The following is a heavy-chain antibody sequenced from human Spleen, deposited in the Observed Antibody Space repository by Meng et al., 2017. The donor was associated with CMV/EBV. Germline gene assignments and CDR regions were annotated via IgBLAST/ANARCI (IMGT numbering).Heavy chain of an antibody. D-gene: IGHD3-3*01. CDR2: INPNSGGT. CDR1: GYTFTGYY. V-gene: IGHV1-2*02. J-gene: IGHJ6*02. CDR3: ARGRAITIFGVAHYGMDV. Sequence: ASVKVSCKASGYTFTGYYMHWVRQAPGQGLEWMGWINPNSGGTNYAQKFQGRVTMTRDTSISTAYMELSRLRSDDTAVYYCARGRAITIFGVAHYGMDVWGQGTTVTVSS.